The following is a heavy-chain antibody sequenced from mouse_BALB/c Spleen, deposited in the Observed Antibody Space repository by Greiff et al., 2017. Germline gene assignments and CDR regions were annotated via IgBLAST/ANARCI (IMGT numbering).Heavy chain of an antibody. D-gene: IGHD4-1*02. Sequence: EVQLVESGGGLVQPGGSRKLSCAASGFTFSSFGMHWVRQAPEKGLEWVAYISSGSSTIYYADTVKGRFTISRDNPKNTLFLQMTSLRSEDTAMYYCARPFNWDGYAMDYWGQGTSVTVSS. CDR3: ARPFNWDGYAMDY. V-gene: IGHV5-17*02. CDR1: GFTFSSFG. J-gene: IGHJ4*01. CDR2: ISSGSSTI.